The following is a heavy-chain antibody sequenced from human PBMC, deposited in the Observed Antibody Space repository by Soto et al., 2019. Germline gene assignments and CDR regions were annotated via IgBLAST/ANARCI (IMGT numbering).Heavy chain of an antibody. D-gene: IGHD3-10*01. V-gene: IGHV3-23*01. J-gene: IGHJ4*02. CDR3: AKDQSGFDY. Sequence: GGSLRLSCAASGFSCDSYAMSWVRQTPGKGLEWVSTISGSGGSAYYADSVKGRFTISRDNSKNTLFLQMNSLRAEDTAVYYCAKDQSGFDYWGQGTLVTVSS. CDR2: ISGSGGSA. CDR1: GFSCDSYA.